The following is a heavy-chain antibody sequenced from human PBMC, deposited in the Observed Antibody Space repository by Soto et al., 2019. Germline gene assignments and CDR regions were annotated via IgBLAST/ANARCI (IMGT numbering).Heavy chain of an antibody. CDR2: ISGSGGST. CDR3: AILWFGEFGSLD. Sequence: GGSLRLSCAASGFTFSSYAMSWVRQAPGKGLEWVSAISGSGGSTYYADSVKGRFTISRDNSKNTLYLQMNSLRAEDTAVYYCAILWFGEFGSLDWGQGTLVTVSS. CDR1: GFTFSSYA. J-gene: IGHJ4*02. D-gene: IGHD3-10*01. V-gene: IGHV3-23*01.